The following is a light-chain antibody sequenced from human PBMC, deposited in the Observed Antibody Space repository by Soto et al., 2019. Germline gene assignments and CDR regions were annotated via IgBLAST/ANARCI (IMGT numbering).Light chain of an antibody. J-gene: IGKJ5*01. Sequence: EVVLTQSPATLSLSPGDGATLSCRASQSVNNYLAWYQQKPGRAPRLLIYDTSNRATDIPARFSGSGSGTDFTLTISSVEPEDSALYYCQQYGNLITFGQGTRLDLK. CDR3: QQYGNLIT. CDR1: QSVNNY. V-gene: IGKV3-11*01. CDR2: DTS.